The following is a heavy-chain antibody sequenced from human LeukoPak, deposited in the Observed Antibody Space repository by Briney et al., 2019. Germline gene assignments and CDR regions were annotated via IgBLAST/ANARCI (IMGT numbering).Heavy chain of an antibody. CDR2: IYTSGSI. J-gene: IGHJ4*02. D-gene: IGHD3-16*01. V-gene: IGHV4-61*02. CDR3: ARRKPAGGVDY. Sequence: SETLSFTCTVSGGSISSGSYYWSWIRQPAGKGLEWIGRIYTSGSINYNPSLKSRVTISVDTSKNQFSLKLSSVTAADTAVYYCARRKPAGGVDYWGQGTLVTVSS. CDR1: GGSISSGSYY.